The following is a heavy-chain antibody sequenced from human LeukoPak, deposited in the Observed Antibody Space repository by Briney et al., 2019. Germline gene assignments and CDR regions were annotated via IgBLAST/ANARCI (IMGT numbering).Heavy chain of an antibody. J-gene: IGHJ6*03. CDR3: ARLPSYHYYHMDV. CDR1: GGSISSSSYY. V-gene: IGHV4-39*07. Sequence: PSETLSLTCNVSGGSISSSSYYWGWIRQPPGKGLEWIGSIYYSGSTYYNSSFKSRVTISVDTSKNHFSLKLTSVTAADTAVYYCARLPSYHYYHMDVWGKGTTVTVSS. CDR2: IYYSGST.